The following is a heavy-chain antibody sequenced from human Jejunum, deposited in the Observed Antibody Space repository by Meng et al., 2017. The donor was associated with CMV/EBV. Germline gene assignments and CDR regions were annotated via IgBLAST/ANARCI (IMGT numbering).Heavy chain of an antibody. Sequence: FTFRSHWMHWVRQGPGKGLVWVSRINGGGSDISYADSVKGRFTISRDNAKNTLYLQMNSLRADDMAVYYCVRAGSGNAYGLFDYWGQGTLVTVSS. CDR2: INGGGSDI. V-gene: IGHV3-74*01. CDR1: FTFRSHW. D-gene: IGHD1-26*01. J-gene: IGHJ4*02. CDR3: VRAGSGNAYGLFDY.